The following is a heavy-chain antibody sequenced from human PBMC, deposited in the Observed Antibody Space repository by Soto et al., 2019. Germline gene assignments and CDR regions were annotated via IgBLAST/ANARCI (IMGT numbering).Heavy chain of an antibody. J-gene: IGHJ6*02. CDR3: ATSRNDYGDVIYYDYYGLAV. CDR1: GGTFSSYA. Sequence: SVKVSCKASGGTFSSYAINWMRQAPGQGLEWMGGFIPLFGTANYAQNFQGRVTITADKSTSTAYMELSSLISEDTAVYYCATSRNDYGDVIYYDYYGLAVWGQGTTVTVS. V-gene: IGHV1-69*06. CDR2: FIPLFGTA. D-gene: IGHD4-17*01.